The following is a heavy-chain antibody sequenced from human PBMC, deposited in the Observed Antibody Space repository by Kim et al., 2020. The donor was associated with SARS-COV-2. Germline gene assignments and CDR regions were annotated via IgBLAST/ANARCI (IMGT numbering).Heavy chain of an antibody. V-gene: IGHV3-66*01. CDR1: GFTVSSNY. Sequence: GGSLRLSCAASGFTVSSNYMSWVRQAPGKGLEWVSVIYSGGSTYYADSVKGRFTISRDNSKNTLYLQMNSLRAEDTAVYYCARVVDSSSWYPRTYGMDVWGQGTTVTVSS. D-gene: IGHD6-13*01. J-gene: IGHJ6*02. CDR3: ARVVDSSSWYPRTYGMDV. CDR2: IYSGGST.